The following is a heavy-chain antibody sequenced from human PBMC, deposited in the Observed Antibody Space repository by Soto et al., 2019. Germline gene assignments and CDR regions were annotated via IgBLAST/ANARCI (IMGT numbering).Heavy chain of an antibody. CDR3: ARDLGYYYGSGSYCGFDI. CDR1: GGSISGGGYY. D-gene: IGHD3-10*01. V-gene: IGHV4-31*03. J-gene: IGHJ3*02. CDR2: IYYSGST. Sequence: SETLSLTCTVSGGSISGGGYYWSWIRQHPGKGLEWIGYIYYSGSTNYNPSLKSRVTISVDTSKKQFSLEPSSVTAADTAVYYCARDLGYYYGSGSYCGFDIWGQGTMVTVSS.